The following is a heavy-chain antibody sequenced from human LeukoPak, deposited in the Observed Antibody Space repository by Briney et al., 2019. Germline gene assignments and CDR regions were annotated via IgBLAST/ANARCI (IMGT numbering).Heavy chain of an antibody. D-gene: IGHD2-21*02. CDR2: ISGSGGST. CDR1: GFTFSSYA. J-gene: IGHJ4*02. V-gene: IGHV3-23*01. CDR3: AKSNNWEVVVTV. Sequence: GGSLRLSCAASGFTFSSYAMSWVRQAPGKGLEWVSAISGSGGSTYYADSVKGRFTISRDNSKNTLYLQMNSLRTEDTAVYYCAKSNNWEVVVTVWGQGTLVTVSS.